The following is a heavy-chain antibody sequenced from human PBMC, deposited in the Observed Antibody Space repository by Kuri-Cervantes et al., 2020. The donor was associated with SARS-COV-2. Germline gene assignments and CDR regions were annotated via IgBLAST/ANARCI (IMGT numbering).Heavy chain of an antibody. CDR3: ARDRYWGPQYYYYYMDV. Sequence: GESLKISCAASGFTVSSNYMSWVRQAPGKGLEWVSVIYSGGSTYYADSVKGRFTISRDNSKNTLYLQMNSLRAEDTAVYYCARDRYWGPQYYYYYMDVWGNGTTVTVSS. V-gene: IGHV3-66*02. D-gene: IGHD7-27*01. J-gene: IGHJ6*03. CDR2: IYSGGST. CDR1: GFTVSSNY.